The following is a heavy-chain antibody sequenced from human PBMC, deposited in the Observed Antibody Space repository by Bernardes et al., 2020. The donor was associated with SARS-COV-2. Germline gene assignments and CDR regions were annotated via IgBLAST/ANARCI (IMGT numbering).Heavy chain of an antibody. J-gene: IGHJ4*02. Sequence: SETLSLTCAVYGGSLSGYYWNWIRQPPGKGLEWIGEINYSGSTNYNPSLKSRVTISVDTSKNQFSLKLSSVTAADTAVYFCARDPGLFFTGSFDSWGQGTLVSV. CDR3: ARDPGLFFTGSFDS. CDR2: INYSGST. CDR1: GGSLSGYY. V-gene: IGHV4-34*01.